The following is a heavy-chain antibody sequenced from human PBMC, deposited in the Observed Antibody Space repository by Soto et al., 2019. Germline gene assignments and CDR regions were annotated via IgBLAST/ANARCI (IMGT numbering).Heavy chain of an antibody. CDR1: GGSISSYY. D-gene: IGHD6-19*01. CDR3: ARGGIAVAGTSWFDP. Sequence: QVQLQESGPGLVKPSETLSLTCTVSGGSISSYYWSWIRQPAGKGLELVGRIYTSGSTNYNPSLKSRLTMSVDTSKNQFSLKLSSVTAADTAVYYCARGGIAVAGTSWFDPWGQGTLVTVSS. CDR2: IYTSGST. V-gene: IGHV4-4*07. J-gene: IGHJ5*02.